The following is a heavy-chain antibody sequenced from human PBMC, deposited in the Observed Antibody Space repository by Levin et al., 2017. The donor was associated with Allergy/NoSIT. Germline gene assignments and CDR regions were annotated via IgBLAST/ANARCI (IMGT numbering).Heavy chain of an antibody. CDR2: ISSSSSYI. D-gene: IGHD2-15*01. CDR3: ASPYCSGGSCYDPYFDY. V-gene: IGHV3-21*01. Sequence: PGESLRLSCAASGFTFSSYSMNWVRQAPGKGLEWVSSISSSSSYIYYADSVKGRFTISRDNAKNSLYLQMNSLRAEDTAVYYCASPYCSGGSCYDPYFDYWGQGTLVTVSS. J-gene: IGHJ4*02. CDR1: GFTFSSYS.